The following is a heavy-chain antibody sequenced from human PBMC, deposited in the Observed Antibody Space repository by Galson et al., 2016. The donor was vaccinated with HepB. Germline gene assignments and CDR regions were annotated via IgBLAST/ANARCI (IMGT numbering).Heavy chain of an antibody. Sequence: SLRLSCAASGFTFTDYAMHWVRQAPGKGLEWVSGISWDSGSLGYAESVEGRFTITSDNVDYSLHLPIHNLRSDHTALYHCVKGHDYGGTPYYYVLDVWGQGTPVIVSS. J-gene: IGHJ6*02. CDR1: GFTFTDYA. D-gene: IGHD3-10*02. CDR3: VKGHDYGGTPYYYVLDV. V-gene: IGHV3-9*01. CDR2: ISWDSGSL.